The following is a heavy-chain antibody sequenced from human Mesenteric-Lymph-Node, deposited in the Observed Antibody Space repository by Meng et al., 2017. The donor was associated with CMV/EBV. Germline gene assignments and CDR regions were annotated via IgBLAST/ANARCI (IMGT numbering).Heavy chain of an antibody. CDR2: IYYSGST. V-gene: IGHV4-39*07. CDR3: ARDLPPSEGYDSSTTCPIDY. CDR1: GGSISSSSYY. D-gene: IGHD2-2*01. J-gene: IGHJ4*02. Sequence: SETLSLTCTVSGGSISSSSYYWGWIRQPPGKGLEWIGSIYYSGSTYYNPSLKSRVTISVDTSKNQFSLKLSSVTAADTAVYYCARDLPPSEGYDSSTTCPIDYWGQGTLVTVSS.